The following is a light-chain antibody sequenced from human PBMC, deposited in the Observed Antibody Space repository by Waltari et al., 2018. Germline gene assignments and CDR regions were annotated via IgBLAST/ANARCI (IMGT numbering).Light chain of an antibody. CDR3: QSADSSETPV. CDR2: KDT. J-gene: IGLJ3*02. Sequence: SYELTQPPSVSVSPGQTARITCSGDALPNQYVYWYQQKPGQAPVLVIYKDTERPSGIPERVSGSSSGTTVALTISGVQAEDEADYYCQSADSSETPVFGGGTKLTVL. V-gene: IGLV3-25*03. CDR1: ALPNQY.